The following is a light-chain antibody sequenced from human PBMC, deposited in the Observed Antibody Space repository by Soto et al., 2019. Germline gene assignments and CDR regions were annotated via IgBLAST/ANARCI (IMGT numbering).Light chain of an antibody. J-gene: IGKJ1*01. CDR2: GAS. V-gene: IGKV3-15*01. CDR3: QQYNNWPT. Sequence: ETVMTQSPGTLSVSPGERATLSCRARQSVNSALAWYQAKVGQPPKLLIYGASTRATGIPARFSGSGSGKDFTLTISSLQSEDSGIYYCQQYNNWPTFGQGTKVEV. CDR1: QSVNSA.